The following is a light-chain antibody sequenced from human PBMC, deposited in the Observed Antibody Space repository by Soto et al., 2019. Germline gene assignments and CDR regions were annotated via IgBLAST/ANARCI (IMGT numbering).Light chain of an antibody. CDR1: QSISSD. Sequence: DIQMTQSPSSLSASVGDRVTITCRASQSISSDLNWYQQKPGKAPKLLIYAASSLQSGVPSRFSGSGSGTDFTLTISSLQPEDFATYYSQQSYSTPWTFGQGTKVDIK. J-gene: IGKJ1*01. CDR3: QQSYSTPWT. V-gene: IGKV1-39*01. CDR2: AAS.